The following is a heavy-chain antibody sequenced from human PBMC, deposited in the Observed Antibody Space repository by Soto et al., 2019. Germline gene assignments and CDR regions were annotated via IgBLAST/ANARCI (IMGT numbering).Heavy chain of an antibody. CDR2: IYYSGST. Sequence: SETLSLTCTGSGGSISSSSYYWGWIRQPPGKGLEWIGSIYYSGSTYYSPSLKSRVTISVDTSKNQFSLKLSSVTAADTAVYYCARAPDRWLQDAFDIWGQGTMVTVSS. J-gene: IGHJ3*02. V-gene: IGHV4-39*01. CDR3: ARAPDRWLQDAFDI. D-gene: IGHD5-12*01. CDR1: GGSISSSSYY.